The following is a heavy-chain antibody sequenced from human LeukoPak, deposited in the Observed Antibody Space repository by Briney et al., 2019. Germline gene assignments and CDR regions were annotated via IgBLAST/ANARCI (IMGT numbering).Heavy chain of an antibody. CDR1: GFTFDDYV. J-gene: IGHJ6*02. V-gene: IGHV3-9*01. CDR3: ARDFCTGCNYYFYGMDV. D-gene: IGHD2-2*01. Sequence: PGGSLRLSCAASGFTFDDYVKHWVRQAPGRGLEWVSGISRDSANIGYADSVKGRFTISRDNAKNSLYLQMNSLTTEDTALYYCARDFCTGCNYYFYGMDVWGRGTTVTVSS. CDR2: ISRDSANI.